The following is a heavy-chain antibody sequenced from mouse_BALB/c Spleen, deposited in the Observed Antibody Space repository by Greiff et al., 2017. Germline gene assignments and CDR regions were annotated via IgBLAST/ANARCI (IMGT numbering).Heavy chain of an antibody. CDR1: GFTFSSFG. V-gene: IGHV5-17*02. J-gene: IGHJ4*01. Sequence: EVHLVESGGGLVQPGGSRKLSCAASGFTFSSFGMHWVRQAPEKGLEWVAYISSGSSTIYYADTVKGRFTISRDNPKNTLFLQMTSLRSEDTAMYYCAFTTAFAMDYWGQGTSVTVSS. CDR3: AFTTAFAMDY. D-gene: IGHD1-2*01. CDR2: ISSGSSTI.